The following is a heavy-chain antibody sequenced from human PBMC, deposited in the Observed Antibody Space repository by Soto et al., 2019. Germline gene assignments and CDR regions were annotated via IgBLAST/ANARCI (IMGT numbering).Heavy chain of an antibody. Sequence: PGGSLRLSCAASGFTFSSCGMHWVRQAPGKGPEWVAVISYDGSNKYYVDSVKGRFTISRDNSKKTLYLQMNSLRIEDTAVYYCAKGDWNYGGTYYYGMDVWGQGTTVTVSS. CDR3: AKGDWNYGGTYYYGMDV. J-gene: IGHJ6*02. CDR1: GFTFSSCG. D-gene: IGHD1-7*01. CDR2: ISYDGSNK. V-gene: IGHV3-30*18.